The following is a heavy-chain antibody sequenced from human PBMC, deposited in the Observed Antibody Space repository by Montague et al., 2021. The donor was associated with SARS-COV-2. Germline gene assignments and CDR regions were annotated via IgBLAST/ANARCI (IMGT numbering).Heavy chain of an antibody. CDR1: GGSISSSSYY. D-gene: IGHD3-10*01. Sequence: SETLSLTCTVSGGSISSSSYYWGWIRQPPGKGLEWIGSIYYSGSTYYNPSLKSRVTISVDTSENQFSLKLSSVTAADTAVYYCARLPDQLLWFGGRFDYWGQGTLVTVSS. V-gene: IGHV4-39*01. J-gene: IGHJ4*02. CDR3: ARLPDQLLWFGGRFDY. CDR2: IYYSGST.